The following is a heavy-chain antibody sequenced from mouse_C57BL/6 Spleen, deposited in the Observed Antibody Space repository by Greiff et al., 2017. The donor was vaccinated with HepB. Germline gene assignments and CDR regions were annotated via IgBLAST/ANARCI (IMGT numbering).Heavy chain of an antibody. CDR2: INPYNGGT. CDR3: ARGAHFYAMDY. CDR1: GYTFTDYY. V-gene: IGHV1-19*01. J-gene: IGHJ4*01. Sequence: EVQLQQSGPVLVKPGASVKMSCKASGYTFTDYYMNWVKQSHGKSLEWIGVINPYNGGTSYNQKFKGKATLTVDKSSSTAYMELNSLTSDASAVYYCARGAHFYAMDYWGQGTSVTVSS.